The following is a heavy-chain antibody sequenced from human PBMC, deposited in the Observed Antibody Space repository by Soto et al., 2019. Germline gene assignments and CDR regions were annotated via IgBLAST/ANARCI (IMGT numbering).Heavy chain of an antibody. J-gene: IGHJ4*02. Sequence: QVQLVQSGAEVKKPGASVKVSCKASGYTFTSYDINWVRQATGQGLEWMGWMNPNSGNTGYAQKFQGRVTMTRNTSISTAYMELSSLRSEDTAVCYCAIGVVRGPHLPHGYWGQGTLVTVSS. CDR2: MNPNSGNT. CDR3: AIGVVRGPHLPHGY. CDR1: GYTFTSYD. V-gene: IGHV1-8*01. D-gene: IGHD3-10*01.